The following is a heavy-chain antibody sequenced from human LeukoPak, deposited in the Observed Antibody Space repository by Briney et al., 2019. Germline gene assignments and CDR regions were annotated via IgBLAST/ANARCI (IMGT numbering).Heavy chain of an antibody. D-gene: IGHD6-19*01. V-gene: IGHV1-69*13. CDR1: GGTFSSYA. Sequence: GASVKVSCKASGGTFSSYAISWVRQAPGQGLEWMGGIIPIFGTANYAQKFQGRVTITADESTSTAYMELSSLRSEDTAVYYCARVDASGWSRHFDYWGQGTLVTVSS. CDR3: ARVDASGWSRHFDY. CDR2: IIPIFGTA. J-gene: IGHJ4*02.